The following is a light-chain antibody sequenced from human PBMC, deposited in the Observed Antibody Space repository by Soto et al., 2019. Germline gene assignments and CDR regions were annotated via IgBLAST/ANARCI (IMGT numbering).Light chain of an antibody. CDR2: DAS. Sequence: DIQMTQSPSALSASVGHRVTITCRASQSISSSLAWYQQKPGKAPKLLIYDASSLESRVPSRFSGSGSGTEFTLTISGLRPDDFATYYCQQYNTYSYTFGQGTKLEIK. V-gene: IGKV1-5*01. J-gene: IGKJ2*01. CDR3: QQYNTYSYT. CDR1: QSISSS.